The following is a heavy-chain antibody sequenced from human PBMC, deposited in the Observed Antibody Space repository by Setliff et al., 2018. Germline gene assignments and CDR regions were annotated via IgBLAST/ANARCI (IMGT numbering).Heavy chain of an antibody. CDR3: ARGKTFFGAFIRAFDI. D-gene: IGHD3-3*01. CDR1: GGSIDSHY. CDR2: IYYSGNT. Sequence: LSLTCSVSGGSIDSHYWSWIRQPSGKGLEWIGSIYYSGNTNYNPSLKSRVTISIDTSKNQFSLKLSSVTAADTAVYHCARGKTFFGAFIRAFDIWGQGRMVTVSS. V-gene: IGHV4-59*11. J-gene: IGHJ3*02.